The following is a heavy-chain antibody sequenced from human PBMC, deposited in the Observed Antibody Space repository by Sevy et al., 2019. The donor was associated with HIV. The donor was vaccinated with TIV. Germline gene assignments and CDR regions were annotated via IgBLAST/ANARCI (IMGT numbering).Heavy chain of an antibody. CDR3: ARGLGGGGDYYDRSGYYHYFDY. V-gene: IGHV4-59*01. Sequence: SETLSLTCTVSGGSISSYYWSWIRQPPGKGLEWIGYIYYSGSTNYNPSLKSRVTISVDTSKNQFSLKLSSVTAADTAVYYCARGLGGGGDYYDRSGYYHYFDYWGQGTLVTVSS. CDR2: IYYSGST. D-gene: IGHD3-22*01. CDR1: GGSISSYY. J-gene: IGHJ4*02.